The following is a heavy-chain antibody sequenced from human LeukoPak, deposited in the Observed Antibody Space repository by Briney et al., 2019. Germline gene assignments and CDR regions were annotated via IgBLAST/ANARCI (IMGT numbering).Heavy chain of an antibody. J-gene: IGHJ4*02. CDR3: ARVKGSYGLGSSDD. CDR2: ISGTSSYI. D-gene: IGHD3-10*01. Sequence: GGSLRLSCAASGFTFSGYSMNWVRQAPGKGLEWVSSISGTSSYIYYADSMKGRFTISRDNAKNSLYLQMNSLRADDTAVYYCARVKGSYGLGSSDDWGQGTLVTVFS. CDR1: GFTFSGYS. V-gene: IGHV3-21*01.